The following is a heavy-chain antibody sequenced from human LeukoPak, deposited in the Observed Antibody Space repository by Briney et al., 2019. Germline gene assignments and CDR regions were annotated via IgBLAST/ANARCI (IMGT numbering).Heavy chain of an antibody. CDR1: GGSISSYY. D-gene: IGHD2/OR15-2a*01. CDR3: ARFSQYYDSPTHYLDY. V-gene: IGHV4-59*01. J-gene: IGHJ4*02. Sequence: PSETLSLTCTVSGGSISSYYWSWIRQPPGKGLEWIGYIYYSGCTNYNPSLKSRVTISVDTSKNQFSLKLSSVTAADTAVYYCARFSQYYDSPTHYLDYWGQGILVTVSS. CDR2: IYYSGCT.